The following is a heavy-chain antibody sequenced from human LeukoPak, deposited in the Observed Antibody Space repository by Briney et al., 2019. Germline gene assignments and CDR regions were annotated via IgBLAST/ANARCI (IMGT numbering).Heavy chain of an antibody. V-gene: IGHV3-48*01. CDR2: ISGSGTI. D-gene: IGHD6-19*01. J-gene: IGHJ4*02. Sequence: GGSLRLSCAASGFTFSDYSMNWVRQAPGKGLEWISYISGSGTIYYADSVKGRFTISRDNAQRLVYLQMNSLRAEDTAVYYCARGLVRTSSGWYFDYWGQGTLVTVSS. CDR1: GFTFSDYS. CDR3: ARGLVRTSSGWYFDY.